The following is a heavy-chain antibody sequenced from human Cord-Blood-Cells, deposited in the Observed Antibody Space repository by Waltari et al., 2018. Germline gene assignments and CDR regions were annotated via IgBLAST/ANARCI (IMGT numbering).Heavy chain of an antibody. J-gene: IGHJ5*02. Sequence: QLQLQESGPGLVQPSETLSLTCTVPGGSISSSSYHWGWIRQPPGKGLEWIGSIYYSGSTYYNPSLKSRVTISVDTSKNQFSLKLSSVTAADTAVYYCARRVRDGHYNWFDPWGQGTLVTVSS. CDR1: GGSISSSSYH. CDR3: ARRVRDGHYNWFDP. V-gene: IGHV4-39*01. CDR2: IYYSGST.